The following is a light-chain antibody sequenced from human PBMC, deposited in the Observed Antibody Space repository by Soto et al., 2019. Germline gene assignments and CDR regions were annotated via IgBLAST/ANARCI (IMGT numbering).Light chain of an antibody. CDR2: DAS. V-gene: IGKV1-33*01. CDR1: QDISNY. J-gene: IGKJ3*01. Sequence: DIQMTQSPSSLSASVGDRVTITCQASQDISNYLNWYQQKPGKAPKLLIYDASNLQTGVPSRFSVRGSLTDFAFTISSLQPEDIPPYFFQEYDSLPSFTFGPGTKVHIK. CDR3: QEYDSLPSFT.